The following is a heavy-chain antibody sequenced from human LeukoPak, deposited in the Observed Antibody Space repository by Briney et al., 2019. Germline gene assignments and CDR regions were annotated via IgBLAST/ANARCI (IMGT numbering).Heavy chain of an antibody. V-gene: IGHV4-38-2*02. D-gene: IGHD2-21*01. CDR3: APKTYSANWFDP. CDR1: GYSVSSGYY. J-gene: IGHJ5*02. Sequence: PSETLSLTCTVSGYSVSSGYYWGWIRQPPGKGLEWIGSIYHSGSTYYNPSLKSRVTISVDTSKNQFSLKLSSVTAADTAVYYCAPKTYSANWFDPWGQGTLVTVSS. CDR2: IYHSGST.